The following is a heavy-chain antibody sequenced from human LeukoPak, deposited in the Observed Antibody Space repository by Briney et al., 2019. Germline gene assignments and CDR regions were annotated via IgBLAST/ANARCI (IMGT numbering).Heavy chain of an antibody. J-gene: IGHJ4*02. CDR2: ISGGTGTP. CDR1: GFTFSNYA. V-gene: IGHV3-23*01. CDR3: AKRRTTVITKDYFDY. D-gene: IGHD4-17*01. Sequence: GGSLRLSCAASGFTFSNYAMSWVRQAPGKGLEWVSGISGGTGTPFYADSVKGRFTISRDNSKNTLYLQMSSLRGEDTAVYFCAKRRTTVITKDYFDYWGQGTLVTVSS.